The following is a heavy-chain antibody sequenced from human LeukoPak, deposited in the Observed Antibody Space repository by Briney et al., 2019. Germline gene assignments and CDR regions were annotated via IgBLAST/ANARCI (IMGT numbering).Heavy chain of an antibody. CDR2: INPDSGAT. D-gene: IGHD1-14*01. CDR3: ARSEMADS. CDR1: GYTFTGDY. V-gene: IGHV1-2*02. J-gene: IGHJ4*02. Sequence: ASVKVSCKASGYTFTGDYMHWGRQAPGQGLEWMGWINPDSGATNYAQRFQGRVTMTRDTSISTAYMELSRLRSDDTALYYCARSEMADSCGQGTLVTVSS.